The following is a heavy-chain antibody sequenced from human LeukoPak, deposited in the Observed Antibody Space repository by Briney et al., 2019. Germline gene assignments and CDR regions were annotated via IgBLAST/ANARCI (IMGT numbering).Heavy chain of an antibody. CDR3: AFGSGREGYLDV. V-gene: IGHV3-74*03. Sequence: QPGGSLRLSCVASGFTFSTYWMHWVRQAPGKGLVWVSRINTDESDTTYADSVKGRFTISRDNAKNTLYLQMNSLRAEDTAVYYCAFGSGREGYLDVWGKGTTVTVSS. CDR1: GFTFSTYW. CDR2: INTDESDT. D-gene: IGHD3-10*01. J-gene: IGHJ6*03.